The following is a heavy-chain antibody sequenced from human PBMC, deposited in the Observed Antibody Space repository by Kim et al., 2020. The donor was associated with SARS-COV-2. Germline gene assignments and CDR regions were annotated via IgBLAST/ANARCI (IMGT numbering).Heavy chain of an antibody. V-gene: IGHV3-23*01. Sequence: YAESVKGRFTISRDNSRNTLYLQRDSLRVEDTAVYFCAKCRGSSGNVFDYWGQGILVTVSS. D-gene: IGHD5-12*01. J-gene: IGHJ4*02. CDR3: AKCRGSSGNVFDY.